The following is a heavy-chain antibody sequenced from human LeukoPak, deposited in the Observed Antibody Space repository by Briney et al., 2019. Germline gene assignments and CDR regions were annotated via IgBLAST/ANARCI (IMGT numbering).Heavy chain of an antibody. CDR2: IYPGDSDT. V-gene: IGHV5-51*01. Sequence: GESLRISCKGSGYHITTYWIGWVRQMPGKGLEWMGIIYPGDSDTRYSPSFQGQVTISADKSISTAYLQWRSLRASDTAMYYCARQSMVRGVPDYWGQGTLVTVSS. CDR1: GYHITTYW. J-gene: IGHJ4*02. CDR3: ARQSMVRGVPDY. D-gene: IGHD3-10*01.